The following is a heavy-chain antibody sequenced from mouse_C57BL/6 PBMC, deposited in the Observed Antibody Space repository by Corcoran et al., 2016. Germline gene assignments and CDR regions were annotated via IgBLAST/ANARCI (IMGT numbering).Heavy chain of an antibody. CDR1: GYTFTDYY. CDR2: INPNNGGT. J-gene: IGHJ2*01. Sequence: EVQLQQSGPELVKPGASVKISCKASGYTFTDYYMNWVKQSHGKSLEWIGDINPNNGGTSYNQKFKGKATLTVDKSSSTAYMELRSLTSEDSAVYYCARGANWAYFDYWGQGTTLTVSS. CDR3: ARGANWAYFDY. V-gene: IGHV1-26*01. D-gene: IGHD4-1*01.